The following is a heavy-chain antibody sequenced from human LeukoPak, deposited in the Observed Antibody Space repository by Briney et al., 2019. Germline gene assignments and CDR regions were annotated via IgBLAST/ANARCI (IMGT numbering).Heavy chain of an antibody. Sequence: GASVKVSCKASGYTFTGYYMHWVRQAPGQGLEWMGWINPNSGGTNYAQKFQGRVTMTRDTSISTAYMELSRLRSDDTAVYYCASESGSSFLSFDYWGQGTLVTVSS. CDR3: ASESGSSFLSFDY. J-gene: IGHJ4*02. CDR2: INPNSGGT. V-gene: IGHV1-2*02. D-gene: IGHD6-6*01. CDR1: GYTFTGYY.